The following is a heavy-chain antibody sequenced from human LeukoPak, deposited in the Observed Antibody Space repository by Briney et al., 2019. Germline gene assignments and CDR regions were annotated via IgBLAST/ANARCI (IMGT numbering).Heavy chain of an antibody. D-gene: IGHD3-22*01. Sequence: PSETLSLTCAVYGGSFSGYYWSWIRQPPGKGLEWIEEINHSGSTNYNPSLKSRVTISVDTSKNQFSLKLSSVTAADTAVYYCARITMIVGYAFDIWGQGTMVTVSS. CDR1: GGSFSGYY. CDR3: ARITMIVGYAFDI. J-gene: IGHJ3*02. V-gene: IGHV4-34*01. CDR2: INHSGST.